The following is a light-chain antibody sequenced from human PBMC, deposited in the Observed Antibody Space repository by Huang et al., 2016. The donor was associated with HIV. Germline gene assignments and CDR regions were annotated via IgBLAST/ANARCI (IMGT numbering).Light chain of an antibody. CDR3: QQYNNWPPLIT. Sequence: EIVMMQSPATLSVSPGERATLSCRASQSVSSNLVWYQQKPGQAPRLRIYGASTRATGIPARFSGSWSGTEFTLTISSLQSEDFAVYYCQQYNNWPPLITFGQGTRLEIK. CDR1: QSVSSN. J-gene: IGKJ5*01. V-gene: IGKV3-15*01. CDR2: GAS.